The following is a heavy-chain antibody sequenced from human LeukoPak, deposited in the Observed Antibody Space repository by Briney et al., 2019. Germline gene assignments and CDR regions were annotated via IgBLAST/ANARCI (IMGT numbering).Heavy chain of an antibody. CDR1: GYTFTSYY. D-gene: IGHD5-12*01. Sequence: ASVKVSCKASGYTFTSYYMHWVRQAPGQGLEWMGIINPSGGSTSYAQKFQGRVTMTRDMSTSTVYMELSSLRSEDTAVYYCARGNSGYGTHYQFDNWGQGTLVTVSS. J-gene: IGHJ4*02. V-gene: IGHV1-46*01. CDR3: ARGNSGYGTHYQFDN. CDR2: INPSGGST.